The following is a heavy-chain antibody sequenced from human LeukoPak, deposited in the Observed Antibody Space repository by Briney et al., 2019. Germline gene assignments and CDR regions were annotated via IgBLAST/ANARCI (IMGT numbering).Heavy chain of an antibody. CDR1: GFTFSSYG. Sequence: PGGSLRLSCAASGFTFSSYGMHWVRQAPGKGLEWVAVISYDGSNKYYADSVKGRFTISRDNSKNTLYLQMNSLRAEDTAVYYCAKDRITYYYGSGSSGNAFDIWGQGTMVTVSS. J-gene: IGHJ3*02. CDR2: ISYDGSNK. CDR3: AKDRITYYYGSGSSGNAFDI. D-gene: IGHD3-10*01. V-gene: IGHV3-30*18.